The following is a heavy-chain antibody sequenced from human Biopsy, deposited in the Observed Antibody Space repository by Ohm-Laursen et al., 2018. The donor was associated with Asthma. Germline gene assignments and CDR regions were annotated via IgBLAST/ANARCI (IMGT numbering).Heavy chain of an antibody. D-gene: IGHD3-22*01. Sequence: SSVKVSCNASGGSFSNFAFSWVRQAPGHGLEWMGTILTKFDITSYAEKFQGRVTITADKSTSTTHMELSRLRSGDTAVYYCARSYDTDSYPVLVLDYWGQGTLVTVSS. CDR2: ILTKFDIT. J-gene: IGHJ4*02. CDR1: GGSFSNFA. CDR3: ARSYDTDSYPVLVLDY. V-gene: IGHV1-69*04.